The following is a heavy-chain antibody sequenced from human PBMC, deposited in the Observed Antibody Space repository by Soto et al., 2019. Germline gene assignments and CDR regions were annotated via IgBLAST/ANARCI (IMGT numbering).Heavy chain of an antibody. Sequence: QVQLVQSGAEVKKPGSSVKVSCKASGGTFSSYAISWVRQAPGQGLEWMGGIIPIFGTANYAQKFQGRVTXTXGXXTGTAYMERSSLRSEDTAVYYGARGGFGDGYKLDYWGQGTLVTVSS. CDR3: ARGGFGDGYKLDY. CDR1: GGTFSSYA. V-gene: IGHV1-69*05. CDR2: IIPIFGTA. D-gene: IGHD3-3*01. J-gene: IGHJ4*02.